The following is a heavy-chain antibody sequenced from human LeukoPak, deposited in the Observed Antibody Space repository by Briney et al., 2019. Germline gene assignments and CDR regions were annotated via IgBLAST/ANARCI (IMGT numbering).Heavy chain of an antibody. D-gene: IGHD4-17*01. Sequence: ASVKVSCKASGYTFTGYYMHWVRQAPGQGLEWTGWINPNSGGTNYAQKFQGRVTMTRDTSISTAYMELSRLRSDDTAVYYCARDQPTPMTTVTTNWFDPWGQGTLVTVSS. CDR2: INPNSGGT. CDR1: GYTFTGYY. V-gene: IGHV1-2*02. J-gene: IGHJ5*02. CDR3: ARDQPTPMTTVTTNWFDP.